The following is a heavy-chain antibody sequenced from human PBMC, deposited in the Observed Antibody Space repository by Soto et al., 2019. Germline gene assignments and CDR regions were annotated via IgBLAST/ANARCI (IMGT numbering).Heavy chain of an antibody. CDR2: ISSGGSSI. CDR3: ARDHYGDHAVDY. J-gene: IGHJ4*02. D-gene: IGHD4-17*01. CDR1: GFTFSSYS. V-gene: IGHV3-48*01. Sequence: GGSLRLSCVASGFTFSSYSMNWVRQAPGKGLEWLSYISSGGSSIYYADSVKGRVTISRDNAKNSLFLQVHSLRVDDTALYYCARDHYGDHAVDYWGQGTLDPVSS.